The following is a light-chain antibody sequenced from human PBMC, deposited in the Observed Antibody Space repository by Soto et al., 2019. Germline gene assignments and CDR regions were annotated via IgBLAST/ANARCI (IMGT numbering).Light chain of an antibody. CDR1: QSISTY. Sequence: DIQMTQSPSSLSASVGDRVTITCRASQSISTYLNWYQQKPGKAPKLLISAASSLQSGVPSRFSGSGAGTDFTLTISSLQPEDFATYYCQQSYSPPPFTFGPGAKVDMK. CDR2: AAS. V-gene: IGKV1-39*01. J-gene: IGKJ3*01. CDR3: QQSYSPPPFT.